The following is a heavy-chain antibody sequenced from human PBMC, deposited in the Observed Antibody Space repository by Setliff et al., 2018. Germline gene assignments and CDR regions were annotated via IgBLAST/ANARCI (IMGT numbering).Heavy chain of an antibody. CDR3: VRPGGTTVVARHFDY. D-gene: IGHD2-15*01. V-gene: IGHV4-39*01. CDR1: DDSFTSSRYY. Sequence: PSETLSLTCTVSDDSFTSSRYYWGWIRQAPGSGLEWIGSISYSGTPYYNASVESRVTISIYTSRNQFSLELRSVTVADTATYYCVRPGGTTVVARHFDYWGSGIRVTV. J-gene: IGHJ4*01. CDR2: ISYSGTP.